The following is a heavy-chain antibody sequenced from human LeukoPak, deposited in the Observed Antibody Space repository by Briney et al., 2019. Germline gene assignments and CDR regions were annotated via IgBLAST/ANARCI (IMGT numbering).Heavy chain of an antibody. CDR2: IYYSGST. Sequence: PSETLSLTCTISGDSLSTHYWSWIRQPPGKGLEWIGHIYYSGSTNYNPSLKSRVTISEDTSKNQFSLRLSSVTAADTAVYCCAREPSGGYFFVDWGQGTLVTVSS. CDR1: GDSLSTHY. V-gene: IGHV4-59*11. J-gene: IGHJ4*02. D-gene: IGHD3-22*01. CDR3: AREPSGGYFFVD.